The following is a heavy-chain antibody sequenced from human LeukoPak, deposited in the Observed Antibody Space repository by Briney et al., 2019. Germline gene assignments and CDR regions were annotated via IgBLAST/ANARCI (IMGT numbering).Heavy chain of an antibody. J-gene: IGHJ4*02. CDR2: ISAYNGNT. Sequence: ASVKVSCKASGYTFTSYGISWVRQAPGQGLEWMGWISAYNGNTNYAQKLQGRVTMTTDTSTSTAYMELRSLRSDDTAVYYCARERSDGDQYYYDSSGYSDWGQGTLVTVSS. CDR1: GYTFTSYG. V-gene: IGHV1-18*01. CDR3: ARERSDGDQYYYDSSGYSD. D-gene: IGHD3-22*01.